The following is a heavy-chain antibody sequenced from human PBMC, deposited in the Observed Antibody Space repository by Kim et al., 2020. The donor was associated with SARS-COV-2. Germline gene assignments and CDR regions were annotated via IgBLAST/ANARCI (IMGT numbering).Heavy chain of an antibody. CDR3: ARLVSENSAVEY. V-gene: IGHV4-39*01. CDR2: INYSGNT. CDR1: GGSISRSSNY. Sequence: SETLSLTCTVSGGSISRSSNYWGWIRQPPGKGLEWIGSINYSGNTHYTPSLKSRVTISVDTSKNQFSLKRRSVTAADTAVYYCARLVSENSAVEYWGRGTLVTVSS. J-gene: IGHJ4*02.